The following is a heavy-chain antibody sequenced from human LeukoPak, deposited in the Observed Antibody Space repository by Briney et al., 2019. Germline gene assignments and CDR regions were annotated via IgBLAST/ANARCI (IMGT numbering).Heavy chain of an antibody. J-gene: IGHJ5*02. CDR2: IFYTGTT. V-gene: IGHV4-39*07. CDR1: GGSISISGYY. Sequence: SETLSLTCTVSGGSISISGYYWAWIRQPPGKGPEWIGSIFYTGTTYYNPSLKSRVTISVDTSKNQFSLKLSSVTAADTAVYYCARAGYYYDSSGYPRWFDPWGQGTLVTVSS. D-gene: IGHD3-22*01. CDR3: ARAGYYYDSSGYPRWFDP.